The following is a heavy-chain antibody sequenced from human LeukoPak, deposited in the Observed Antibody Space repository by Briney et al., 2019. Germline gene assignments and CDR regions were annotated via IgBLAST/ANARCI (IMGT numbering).Heavy chain of an antibody. CDR2: IKHVGSEA. CDR3: TRDALFGSGRTHLDF. J-gene: IGHJ4*02. CDR1: EFTFNRYW. V-gene: IGHV3-7*04. D-gene: IGHD3-10*01. Sequence: PGGSLRLSCAASEFTFNRYWMSWVRQAPGKGLEWVANIKHVGSEAHYVDSVKGRFTISRDNAKNSLSLQMNSLNVDDTGVYFCTRDALFGSGRTHLDFWSQGTLVSVSS.